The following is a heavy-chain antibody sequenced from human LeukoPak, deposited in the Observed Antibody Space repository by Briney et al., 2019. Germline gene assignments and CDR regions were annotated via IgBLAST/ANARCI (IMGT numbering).Heavy chain of an antibody. V-gene: IGHV1-2*02. Sequence: ASVKVSCKASGGTFSSYAISWVRQAPGQGLEWMGWINPNSGGTNYAQKFQGRVTMTRDTSISTAYMELSRLRSDDTAVYYCARVGRNWFDPWGQGTLVTVSS. CDR2: INPNSGGT. CDR3: ARVGRNWFDP. CDR1: GGTFSSYA. J-gene: IGHJ5*02.